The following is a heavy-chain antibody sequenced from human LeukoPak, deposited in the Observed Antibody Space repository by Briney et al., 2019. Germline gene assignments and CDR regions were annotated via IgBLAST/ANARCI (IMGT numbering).Heavy chain of an antibody. CDR1: GFPFSSNY. V-gene: IGHV3-53*01. Sequence: GGSLRLSCAASGFPFSSNYMSWVRPAPGKGLGWVSGITWNGVSTYYSDSVKGRFTISRDNSKNTLYLQMNSLRAEDTAVYYCAPSFDYWGQGTLVTVSS. CDR3: APSFDY. CDR2: ITWNGVST. J-gene: IGHJ4*02.